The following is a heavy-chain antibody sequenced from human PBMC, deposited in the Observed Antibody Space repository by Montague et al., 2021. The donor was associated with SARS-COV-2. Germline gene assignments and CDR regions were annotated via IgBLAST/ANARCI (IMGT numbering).Heavy chain of an antibody. CDR1: GFTFSSYS. D-gene: IGHD3-10*01. J-gene: IGHJ4*02. CDR3: ARDQVLWFGEHVV. CDR2: ISSSSTI. V-gene: IGHV3-48*02. Sequence: SLRLSRAASGFTFSSYSMNWVRQTPGKGLEWVSYISSSSTIYYADSVKGRFTISRDNAKNSLYLQMNSLRDEDTAVYYCARDQVLWFGEHVVWGQGTLVTVSS.